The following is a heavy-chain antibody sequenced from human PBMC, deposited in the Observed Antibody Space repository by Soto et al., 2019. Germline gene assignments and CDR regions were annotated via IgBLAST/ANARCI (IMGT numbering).Heavy chain of an antibody. V-gene: IGHV4-4*02. CDR1: GGYLGSSNW. Sequence: SETLYLTCAVSGGYLGSSNWWRGVRQPPGKGLEWIGEIYHSGSTNYNPSLKSRVTISVDKSKNQFSLKLSSVTAADTAVYYCALSPSYCGMDVWGQGTTVTVSS. CDR3: ALSPSYCGMDV. CDR2: IYHSGST. J-gene: IGHJ6*02.